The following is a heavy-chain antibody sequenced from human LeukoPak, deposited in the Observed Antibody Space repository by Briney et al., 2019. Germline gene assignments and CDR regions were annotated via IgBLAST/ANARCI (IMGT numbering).Heavy chain of an antibody. CDR3: ARGFDYYGSGSPLAMDV. CDR2: IIHSGST. CDR1: GGSFSGYY. Sequence: SETLSLTCAVYGGSFSGYYWSWVRQPPGRGLEWIGEIIHSGSTNYNPSLKSRVTISVDTSKNQFSLKLSSVTAADTAVYYCARGFDYYGSGSPLAMDVWGKGTTVTVSS. V-gene: IGHV4-34*01. D-gene: IGHD3-10*01. J-gene: IGHJ6*04.